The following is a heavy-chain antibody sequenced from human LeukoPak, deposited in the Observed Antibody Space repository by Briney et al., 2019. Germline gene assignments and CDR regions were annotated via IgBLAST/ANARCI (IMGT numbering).Heavy chain of an antibody. D-gene: IGHD6-19*01. CDR3: QKARVPGGQWLASY. J-gene: IGHJ4*02. CDR2: ISAGGDT. V-gene: IGHV3-23*01. Sequence: GGSLRLSCAASGFTFSSYGMSWFRQPPGRGLEWVSTISAGGDTYYADCVKGRFTISRDKSDNTLYLQLNRQRDKDTAVYYFQKARVPGGQWLASYWGQGKLVTVSS. CDR1: GFTFSSYG.